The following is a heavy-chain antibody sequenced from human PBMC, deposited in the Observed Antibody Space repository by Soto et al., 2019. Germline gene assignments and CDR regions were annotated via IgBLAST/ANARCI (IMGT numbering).Heavy chain of an antibody. V-gene: IGHV4-59*01. CDR2: IFYTGTT. Sequence: SETLSLTCTISGGSISGYYCSWIRQPPGKGLEYIGYIFYTGTTNYNASPQSRVTFSVDTSKNQVSLLLKSVTAADTAVYYCARSGHTFGGAVWGQGALVTVSS. J-gene: IGHJ4*02. CDR1: GGSISGYY. CDR3: ARSGHTFGGAV. D-gene: IGHD3-16*01.